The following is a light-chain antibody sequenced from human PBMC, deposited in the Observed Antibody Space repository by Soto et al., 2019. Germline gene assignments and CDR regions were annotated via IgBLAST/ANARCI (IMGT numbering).Light chain of an antibody. V-gene: IGKV1-9*01. CDR1: QGISSY. CDR3: QQLNSYPLT. CDR2: AAS. Sequence: DIQLTQSPSFLSASVGDRVTITCRASQGISSYLAWYQQKPGKAPKLLIYAASTLQSGVPSRFSGSGSGTEFTLTIRSLQPEDCATYYCQQLNSYPLTFGGGTKVEIK. J-gene: IGKJ4*01.